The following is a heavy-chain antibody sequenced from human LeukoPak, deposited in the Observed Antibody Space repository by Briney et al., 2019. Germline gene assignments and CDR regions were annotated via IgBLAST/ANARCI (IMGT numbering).Heavy chain of an antibody. CDR1: GYTFTGYY. CDR3: ARDDSNYEYYYYGMDV. Sequence: ASVKVSCKASGYTFTGYYLHWVRQAPGQGLEWMGWINPNSGGTNYAQNFQGWVTMTRDTSISTAYMELSRLRSDDTAVYYCARDDSNYEYYYYGMDVWGQGTTVTVSS. CDR2: INPNSGGT. D-gene: IGHD4-11*01. J-gene: IGHJ6*02. V-gene: IGHV1-2*04.